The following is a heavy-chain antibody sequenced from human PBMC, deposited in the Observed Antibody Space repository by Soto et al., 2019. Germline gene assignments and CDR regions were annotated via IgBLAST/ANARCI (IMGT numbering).Heavy chain of an antibody. V-gene: IGHV3-23*01. Sequence: GKGLEWVSAISGSGGSTYYADSVKGRFTISRDNSKNTLYLQMNSLRAEDTAVYYCAKHQLVVVVAATDYWGQGTLVTVS. CDR2: ISGSGGST. CDR3: AKHQLVVVVAATDY. J-gene: IGHJ4*02. D-gene: IGHD2-15*01.